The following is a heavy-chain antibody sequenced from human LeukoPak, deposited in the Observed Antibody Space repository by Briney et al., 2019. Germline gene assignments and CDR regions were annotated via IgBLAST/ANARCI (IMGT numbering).Heavy chain of an antibody. Sequence: SETLSLTCTVSGGSISSYYWSWIRQPPGKGLECIGYIYYRGSTNYNPSLKSRVTISVDTSKNQFSLKLSSVTAADTAVYYCAGTYYGFWSGYYPHYYYYYLDVWGKGTTVTVSS. J-gene: IGHJ6*03. D-gene: IGHD3-3*01. CDR3: AGTYYGFWSGYYPHYYYYYLDV. CDR1: GGSISSYY. V-gene: IGHV4-59*01. CDR2: IYYRGST.